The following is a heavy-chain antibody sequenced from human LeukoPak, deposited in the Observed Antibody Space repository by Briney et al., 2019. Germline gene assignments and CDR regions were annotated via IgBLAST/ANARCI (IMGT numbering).Heavy chain of an antibody. CDR3: ARETYYDILTGYSVYYYYGMDV. V-gene: IGHV4-31*03. D-gene: IGHD3-9*01. CDR2: IYYSGST. Sequence: SETLSLTCTVSGGSISSGGYYWSWIRQHPGKGLEWIGYIYYSGSTYYNPSLKSRVTISVDTSKNLFSLKLSSVTAADTAVYHCARETYYDILTGYSVYYYYGMDVWGQGTTVTVSS. J-gene: IGHJ6*02. CDR1: GGSISSGGYY.